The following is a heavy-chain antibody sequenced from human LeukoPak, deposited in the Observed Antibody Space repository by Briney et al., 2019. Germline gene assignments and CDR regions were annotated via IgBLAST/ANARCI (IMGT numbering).Heavy chain of an antibody. D-gene: IGHD1-26*01. V-gene: IGHV3-30-3*01. CDR2: ISYDGSNK. J-gene: IGHJ4*02. CDR3: AREGAGIVGAVDY. Sequence: GGSLRLSCAASGFTFSSYAMHWVRQAPGTGLEWVAVISYDGSNKYYADSVKGRFTISRDNSKNTLYLQMNSLRAEDTAVYYCAREGAGIVGAVDYWGQGTLVTVSS. CDR1: GFTFSSYA.